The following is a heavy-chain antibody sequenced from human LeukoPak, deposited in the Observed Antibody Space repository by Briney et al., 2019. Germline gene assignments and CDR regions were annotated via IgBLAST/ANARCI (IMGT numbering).Heavy chain of an antibody. CDR2: ISSDGSNK. Sequence: GRSLRLSCAGSGVTFSSYAMQWVRQAPGKGLEWVAVISSDGSNKYYADSVKGRFTISRDNPKSTLYLQMNSLRPEDSAVYYCARDQDALTGNGAFDIWGRGTMVTVSS. V-gene: IGHV3-30-3*01. D-gene: IGHD3-9*01. CDR1: GVTFSSYA. J-gene: IGHJ3*02. CDR3: ARDQDALTGNGAFDI.